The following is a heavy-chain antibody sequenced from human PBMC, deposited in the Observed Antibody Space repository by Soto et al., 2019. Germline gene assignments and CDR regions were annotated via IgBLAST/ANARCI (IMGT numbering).Heavy chain of an antibody. CDR3: ARVPFYPLTGYSGGYYYYGMDV. CDR1: GGSISSGDYY. D-gene: IGHD3-9*01. J-gene: IGHJ6*02. Sequence: KPSETLSLTCTVSGGSISSGDYYWSWIRQPPGKGLEWIGYIYYSGSTYYNPSLKSRVTISVDTSKNQFSLKLSSVTAADTAVYYCARVPFYPLTGYSGGYYYYGMDVWGQGTTVTVSS. CDR2: IYYSGST. V-gene: IGHV4-30-4*01.